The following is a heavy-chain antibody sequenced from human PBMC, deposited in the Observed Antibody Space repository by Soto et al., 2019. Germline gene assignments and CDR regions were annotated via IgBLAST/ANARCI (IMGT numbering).Heavy chain of an antibody. CDR1: GGSFSGYY. V-gene: IGHV4-34*01. J-gene: IGHJ5*02. Sequence: SETLSLTCAVYGGSFSGYYWSWIRQPPGKGLEWIGEINHSGSTNYNPSLKSRVTISVDTSKNQFSLKLSSVTAADTAVYYCARGQYSYYDFWSGFHGDNWFDPWGQGTLVTVSS. CDR3: ARGQYSYYDFWSGFHGDNWFDP. D-gene: IGHD3-3*01. CDR2: INHSGST.